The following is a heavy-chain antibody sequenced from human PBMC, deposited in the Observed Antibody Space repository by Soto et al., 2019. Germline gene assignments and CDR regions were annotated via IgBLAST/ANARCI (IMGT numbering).Heavy chain of an antibody. CDR2: IYHSGST. D-gene: IGHD3-10*01. J-gene: IGHJ6*02. Sequence: QLQLQESGSGLVKPSQTLSLTCAVSGGSISSGGYSWSWIRQPPGKGLEWIGYIYHSGSTYYNPSLKSRVTISVDRSKNQFSLKLSSVTAADTAVYYCARRGIGWGTMVRGAYRPPYGMDVWGQGTTVTVSS. CDR3: ARRGIGWGTMVRGAYRPPYGMDV. CDR1: GGSISSGGYS. V-gene: IGHV4-30-2*01.